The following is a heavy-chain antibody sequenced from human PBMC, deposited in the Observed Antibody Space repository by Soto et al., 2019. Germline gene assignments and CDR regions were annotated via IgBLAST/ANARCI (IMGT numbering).Heavy chain of an antibody. Sequence: QVQLQESGPGLVKPSGTLSLTCAVSSGSISSSNWWSWVRQPPGKGLKWIGEIYHRGSTNYNPSLKSRVTISVDKSNNQFSLKLSSVTAADTAVYYCARETMVREYYYYYYMAVWGKGTTVTVSS. CDR1: SGSISSSNW. J-gene: IGHJ6*03. V-gene: IGHV4-4*02. D-gene: IGHD3-10*01. CDR2: IYHRGST. CDR3: ARETMVREYYYYYYMAV.